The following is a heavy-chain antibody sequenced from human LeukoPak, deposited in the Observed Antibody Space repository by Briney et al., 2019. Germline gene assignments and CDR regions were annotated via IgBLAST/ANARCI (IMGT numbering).Heavy chain of an antibody. D-gene: IGHD3-22*01. Sequence: PSETLSLTCAVSGYSISSGYYWGWIRQPPGKGLEWIGSIYHSGSTYYNPSLKSRVTISVDTSKNQFSLKLSSVTAADTAVYYCARSHMIVVVPGAFDIWGQGTMVTASS. CDR1: GYSISSGYY. CDR3: ARSHMIVVVPGAFDI. CDR2: IYHSGST. J-gene: IGHJ3*02. V-gene: IGHV4-38-2*01.